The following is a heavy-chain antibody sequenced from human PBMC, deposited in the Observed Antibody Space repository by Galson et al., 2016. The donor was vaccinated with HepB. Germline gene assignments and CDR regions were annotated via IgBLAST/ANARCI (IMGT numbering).Heavy chain of an antibody. V-gene: IGHV3-74*01. J-gene: IGHJ4*01. CDR2: ISLDGSVT. CDR3: GASRDGYIDY. CDR1: GFTGFTFSSYW. D-gene: IGHD5-24*01. Sequence: SLRHSCAASGFTGFTFSSYWMHWVRQAPGKGLVWVSRISLDGSVTIYGDSVKGRFSTSRDNAKNTLFLQMNSLRAEDTAVYYCGASRDGYIDYWGQGALVTISS.